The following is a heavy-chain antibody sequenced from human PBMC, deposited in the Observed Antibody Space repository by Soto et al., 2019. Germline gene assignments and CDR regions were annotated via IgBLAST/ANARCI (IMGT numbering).Heavy chain of an antibody. V-gene: IGHV4-59*01. D-gene: IGHD5-12*01. Sequence: ASETLSLTCTVSGGSISSYYWSWIRQPPGKGLEWIGYIYYSGSTNYNPSLKSRVTISVDTSKNQFSLKLSSVTAADTAVYYCARGGYSPYDYYYYGMDVWGQGTKVTVS. J-gene: IGHJ6*02. CDR3: ARGGYSPYDYYYYGMDV. CDR2: IYYSGST. CDR1: GGSISSYY.